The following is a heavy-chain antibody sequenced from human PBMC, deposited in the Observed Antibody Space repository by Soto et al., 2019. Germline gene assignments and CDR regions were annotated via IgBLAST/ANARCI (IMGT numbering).Heavy chain of an antibody. D-gene: IGHD3-10*01. Sequence: ASVKVSCKASGYTFTSYDINWVRQATGQGLEWMGWMNPNSGNTGYAQKFQGRVTMTRNTSISTAYMELSSLRSEDTAVYYCARGRPVYYGSGSYYYYYMDVWGKGTTVTVSS. V-gene: IGHV1-8*01. J-gene: IGHJ6*03. CDR1: GYTFTSYD. CDR2: MNPNSGNT. CDR3: ARGRPVYYGSGSYYYYYMDV.